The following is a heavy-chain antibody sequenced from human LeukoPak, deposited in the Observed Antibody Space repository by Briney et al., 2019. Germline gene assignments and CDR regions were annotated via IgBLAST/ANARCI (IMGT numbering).Heavy chain of an antibody. J-gene: IGHJ4*02. CDR3: ARMTVVTLDY. CDR1: GGSFSGYY. CDR2: INHSGST. V-gene: IGHV4-34*01. D-gene: IGHD4-23*01. Sequence: SETLSLTCAAYGGSFSGYYRSWIRQAPGKGLEWIGEINHSGSTNYNPSLKSRVTISVDTSKNQFSLKLSSVTAADTAVYYCARMTVVTLDYWGQGTLVTVSS.